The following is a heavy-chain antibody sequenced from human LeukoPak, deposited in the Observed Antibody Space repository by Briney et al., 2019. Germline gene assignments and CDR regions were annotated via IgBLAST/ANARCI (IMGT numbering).Heavy chain of an antibody. CDR1: GFTFSSYA. D-gene: IGHD1-26*01. CDR3: AKGGSEHYYYYGMDV. CDR2: ISYDGSNK. J-gene: IGHJ6*02. Sequence: GGSLRLSCAASGFTFSSYAMHWVRQAPGKGLEWVAVISYDGSNKYYADSVKGRFTISRDNSKNTLYLQMNSLRAEDTAVYYCAKGGSEHYYYYGMDVWGQGTTVTVSS. V-gene: IGHV3-30-3*01.